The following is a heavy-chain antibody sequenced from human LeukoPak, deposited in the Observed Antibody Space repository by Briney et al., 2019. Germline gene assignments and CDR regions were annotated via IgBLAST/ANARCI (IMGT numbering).Heavy chain of an antibody. Sequence: GASVKVSCKASGYTFTSYAMNWVRQAPGQGLEWMGWINTNTGNPTYAQGFTGRFVFSLDTSVSTAYLQISSLKAEDTAVYYCAILDLNYGSGRPPPPYWGQGTLVTVSS. D-gene: IGHD3-10*01. CDR3: AILDLNYGSGRPPPPY. CDR1: GYTFTSYA. V-gene: IGHV7-4-1*02. CDR2: INTNTGNP. J-gene: IGHJ4*02.